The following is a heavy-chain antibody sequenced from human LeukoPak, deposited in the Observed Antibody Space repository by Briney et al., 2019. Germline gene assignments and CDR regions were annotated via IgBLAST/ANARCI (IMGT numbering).Heavy chain of an antibody. Sequence: GGSLRLSCAASGLTFSSYWMSWVRRAPGKGLEGVANIKQDGGETYYVDSLKGRFTISRDNAKNSLYLQMNSLRAEDSAVYYCATNRYTAFDFRGQGTMVTVSS. J-gene: IGHJ3*01. D-gene: IGHD2-2*02. V-gene: IGHV3-7*02. CDR3: ATNRYTAFDF. CDR2: IKQDGGET. CDR1: GLTFSSYW.